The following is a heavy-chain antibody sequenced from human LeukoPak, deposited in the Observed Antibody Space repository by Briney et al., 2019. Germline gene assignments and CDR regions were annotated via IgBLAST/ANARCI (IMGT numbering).Heavy chain of an antibody. V-gene: IGHV3-30*04. CDR2: ISYVGSNK. CDR3: AREIMVRGVITPFDY. D-gene: IGHD3-10*01. J-gene: IGHJ4*02. CDR1: GFTFSSYA. Sequence: GGSLRLSCAASGFTFSSYAMHWVRQAPGKGLEWVAVISYVGSNKYYADSVKGRFTISRDNSKNTLYLQMNSLRAEDTAVYYCAREIMVRGVITPFDYWGQGTLVTVSS.